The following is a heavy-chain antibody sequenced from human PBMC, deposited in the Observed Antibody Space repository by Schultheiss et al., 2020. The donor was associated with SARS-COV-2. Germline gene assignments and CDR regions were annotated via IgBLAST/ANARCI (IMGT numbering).Heavy chain of an antibody. J-gene: IGHJ5*02. CDR1: GFTFSSYA. Sequence: GGSLRLSCSASGFTFSSYAMHWVRQAPGKGLEYVSAISPNGNNTYYADSVKGRFTMSRDNSKNTLYLQMNTLSAEDTAIYYCASLYVTSSVAWFDPWGQGTLVTVSS. CDR3: ASLYVTSSVAWFDP. D-gene: IGHD6-6*01. V-gene: IGHV3-64*04. CDR2: ISPNGNNT.